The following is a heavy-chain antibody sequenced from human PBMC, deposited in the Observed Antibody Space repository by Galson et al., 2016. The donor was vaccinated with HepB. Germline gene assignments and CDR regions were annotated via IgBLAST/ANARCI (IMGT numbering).Heavy chain of an antibody. Sequence: SVKVSCKASGYTFTTSGISWVRQAPGQGLEWMGWISTYSGNTKYAQKFQGGRTLTTDSSTTTAYMELRSLRFDDTALYYCARDVQYLFGSWGQGTLVTVSS. CDR1: GYTFTTSG. V-gene: IGHV1-18*01. J-gene: IGHJ4*02. CDR2: ISTYSGNT. D-gene: IGHD2/OR15-2a*01. CDR3: ARDVQYLFGS.